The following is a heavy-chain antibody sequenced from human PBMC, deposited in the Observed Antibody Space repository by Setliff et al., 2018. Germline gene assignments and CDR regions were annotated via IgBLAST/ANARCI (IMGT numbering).Heavy chain of an antibody. CDR1: GYTFTSYA. CDR3: ARDRPPYYYDSSGYYYSAGNFDY. J-gene: IGHJ4*02. Sequence: SVKVSCKASGYTFTSYAMHWVRQAPGQRLEWMGGIIPIFGTANYAQKFQGRVTITADESTSTAYMELSSLRSEDTAVYYCARDRPPYYYDSSGYYYSAGNFDYWGQGTLVTVSS. CDR2: IIPIFGTA. V-gene: IGHV1-69*13. D-gene: IGHD3-22*01.